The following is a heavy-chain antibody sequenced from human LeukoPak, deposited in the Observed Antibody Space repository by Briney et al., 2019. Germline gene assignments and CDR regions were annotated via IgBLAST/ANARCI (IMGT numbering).Heavy chain of an antibody. Sequence: GGSLRLSCAASGFTVSSNYMSWVRQAPGKGLEWVSVIYSSGRTYYADSVKGRFTISRGNSKNTLYLQMNSLRAEDTAVYYCARAKGFGERNYFDYWGQGTLVTVSS. D-gene: IGHD3-10*01. CDR2: IYSSGRT. J-gene: IGHJ4*02. CDR3: ARAKGFGERNYFDY. CDR1: GFTVSSNY. V-gene: IGHV3-53*01.